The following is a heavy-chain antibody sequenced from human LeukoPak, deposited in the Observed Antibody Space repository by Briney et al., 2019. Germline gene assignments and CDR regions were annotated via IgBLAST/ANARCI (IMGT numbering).Heavy chain of an antibody. CDR2: ISGSGGST. J-gene: IGHJ3*02. CDR3: AKLLLRFFDAFDI. Sequence: PGGSLRLSCVASGFTFSSYAVSWVRQAPGKGLEWVSAISGSGGSTYYADSVKGRFTISRDNSKNTLYLQMNSLRAEDTAVYYCAKLLLRFFDAFDIWGQGTMVTVSS. CDR1: GFTFSSYA. V-gene: IGHV3-23*01. D-gene: IGHD3-3*01.